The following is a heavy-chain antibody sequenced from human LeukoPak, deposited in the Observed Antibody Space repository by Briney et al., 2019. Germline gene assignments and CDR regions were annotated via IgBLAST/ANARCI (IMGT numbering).Heavy chain of an antibody. Sequence: SETLSLTSTVSGGSITSDYWSWIRQPAGKGLEWIGRLYSSGSTNYNPSLKSRVTMSADTSMNQFSLKLSSVTAADTAVYYCARCRTGSCYYFDHWGQGTLVTVSS. D-gene: IGHD2-15*01. CDR3: ARCRTGSCYYFDH. CDR2: LYSSGST. V-gene: IGHV4-4*07. J-gene: IGHJ4*02. CDR1: GGSITSDY.